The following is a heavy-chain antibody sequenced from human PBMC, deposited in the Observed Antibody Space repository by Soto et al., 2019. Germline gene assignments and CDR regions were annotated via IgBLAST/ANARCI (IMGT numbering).Heavy chain of an antibody. D-gene: IGHD3-16*01. Sequence: SETLSLTCAVYGGSVRGYYWSWIRQPPGKGLEWIGYIYYSGSTNYNPSLKSRVTISVDTSKNQFSLKLSSVTAADTAVYYCAREGAARGYYYYGMDVWGQGTTVTVSS. CDR1: GGSVRGYY. V-gene: IGHV4-59*02. CDR3: AREGAARGYYYYGMDV. CDR2: IYYSGST. J-gene: IGHJ6*02.